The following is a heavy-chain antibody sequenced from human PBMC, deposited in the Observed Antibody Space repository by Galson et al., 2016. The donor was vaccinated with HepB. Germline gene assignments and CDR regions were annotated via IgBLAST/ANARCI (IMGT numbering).Heavy chain of an antibody. D-gene: IGHD3-22*01. CDR2: IDPSDSYT. V-gene: IGHV5-10-1*01. J-gene: IGHJ4*02. Sequence: QSGAEVKKPGESLRISCKGSGYSFTSYWISWVRQMPGKGLEWMGRIDPSDSYTNYGPSFQGHVTISADKSMSTAYLQWSSLKASDTAMYYCARHRYYYDSSGYYYALGYWGQGTLVTVSS. CDR1: GYSFTSYW. CDR3: ARHRYYYDSSGYYYALGY.